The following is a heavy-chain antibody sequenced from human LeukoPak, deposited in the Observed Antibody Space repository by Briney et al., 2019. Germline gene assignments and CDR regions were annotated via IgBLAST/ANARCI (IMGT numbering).Heavy chain of an antibody. J-gene: IGHJ6*04. CDR3: ARDGGLTMVRGVIDV. Sequence: ASVKVSCKASGYTFTGYYIHWVRQAPGQGLEWMGWINPHSGGTNYAQKFQGGVTMTRDTSITTAYMELRSLRSDDTAVYYCARDGGLTMVRGVIDVWGKGTTVTISS. V-gene: IGHV1-2*02. D-gene: IGHD3-10*01. CDR1: GYTFTGYY. CDR2: INPHSGGT.